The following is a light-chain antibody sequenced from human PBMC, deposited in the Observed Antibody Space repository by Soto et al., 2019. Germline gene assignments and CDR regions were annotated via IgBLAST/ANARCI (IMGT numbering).Light chain of an antibody. CDR1: QYINTR. CDR2: QTS. Sequence: EIVLTQSPATLSSFPGDRVTLSCRASQYINTRLAWYQHRPGQSPRLLIYQTSLRAAGIPDRFSGSGSGTDFTLTITRLEPEDFAVYYCQQYDGSLTFGGGTKVDIK. V-gene: IGKV3-20*01. J-gene: IGKJ4*01. CDR3: QQYDGSLT.